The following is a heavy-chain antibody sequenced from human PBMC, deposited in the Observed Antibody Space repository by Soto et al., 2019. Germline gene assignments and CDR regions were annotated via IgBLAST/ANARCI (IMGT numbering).Heavy chain of an antibody. V-gene: IGHV3-23*01. Sequence: EVQLLESGGGLIQPGGSLRLSCAASGFTFNNYAMSWVRQAPGKGLEWVSVISGSGDGTYYADSVKGRLTISRDNSKNTLYLHMNSLKLEDTAVYYCAKDPGYCSFGRCSRVDYWGQGTLVTVSS. J-gene: IGHJ4*02. CDR2: ISGSGDGT. CDR3: AKDPGYCSFGRCSRVDY. D-gene: IGHD2-15*01. CDR1: GFTFNNYA.